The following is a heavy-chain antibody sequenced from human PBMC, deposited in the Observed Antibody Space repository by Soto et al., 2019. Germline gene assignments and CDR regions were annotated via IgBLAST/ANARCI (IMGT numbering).Heavy chain of an antibody. D-gene: IGHD3-22*01. J-gene: IGHJ4*02. Sequence: ASVKVSCKASGYTFTSYGISWVRRAPGQGLEWMGWISAYNGNTNYAQKLQGRVTMTTDTSTSTAYMELRSLRSDDTAVYYCARVYYYDSSGYYDYWGQGTLVTVSS. CDR2: ISAYNGNT. CDR1: GYTFTSYG. V-gene: IGHV1-18*01. CDR3: ARVYYYDSSGYYDY.